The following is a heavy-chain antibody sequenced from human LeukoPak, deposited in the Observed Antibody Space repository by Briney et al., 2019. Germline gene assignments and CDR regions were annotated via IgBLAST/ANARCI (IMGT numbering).Heavy chain of an antibody. CDR2: TYWDDDK. Sequence: SGPTLFKPTPTLTLTSTFSGFSLSTSGVGVGWIRQPPGKALQWLALTYWDDDKRYSPSLKSRLTITKATSKHQVVLTMTNMDPVDTATYYCAHRRFGYGSSWYVDYFDYWGQGTLVTVSS. CDR1: GFSLSTSGVG. CDR3: AHRRFGYGSSWYVDYFDY. D-gene: IGHD6-13*01. V-gene: IGHV2-5*02. J-gene: IGHJ4*02.